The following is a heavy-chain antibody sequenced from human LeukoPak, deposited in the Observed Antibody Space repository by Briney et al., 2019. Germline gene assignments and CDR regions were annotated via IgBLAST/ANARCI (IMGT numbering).Heavy chain of an antibody. J-gene: IGHJ4*02. Sequence: AGGSLRLSCAASGFTFSSYAMSWVRQAPGKGLEWVSAISGSGGSTYYADSVKGRFTISRDNAKNSLYLQMNSLRAEDTALYYCAAQARHCSGGSCNIWGQGTLVTVSS. CDR2: ISGSGGST. V-gene: IGHV3-23*01. CDR1: GFTFSSYA. D-gene: IGHD2-15*01. CDR3: AAQARHCSGGSCNI.